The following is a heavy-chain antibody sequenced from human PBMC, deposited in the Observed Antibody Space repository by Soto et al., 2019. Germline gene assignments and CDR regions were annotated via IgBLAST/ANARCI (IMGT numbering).Heavy chain of an antibody. CDR1: GASISSSNW. J-gene: IGHJ3*02. CDR2: ISHSGST. CDR3: ARSPSSSWYGGGAFEI. V-gene: IGHV4-4*02. D-gene: IGHD6-13*01. Sequence: QVQLQESGPGLVKPSGTLSLTCAVSGASISSSNWWTWVRQPPGKGLERIGEISHSGSTNYNPSLKSRITISVDRSKKQFSLELRSVTAADTAAYYCARSPSSSWYGGGAFEIWGHGTMVTVSS.